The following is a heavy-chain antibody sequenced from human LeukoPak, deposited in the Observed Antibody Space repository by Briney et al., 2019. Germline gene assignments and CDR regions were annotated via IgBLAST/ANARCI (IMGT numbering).Heavy chain of an antibody. J-gene: IGHJ4*02. V-gene: IGHV1-18*01. Sequence: GASVKVSCEASGYTFTTYGISWVRQAPGQGLEWMGWISAYNGNTNYAQKLQGRVTMTTDTSTSTAYMELRSLRSDDTAVYYCAREEYYDSSGYSGHWGQGTLVTVSS. CDR1: GYTFTTYG. CDR3: AREEYYDSSGYSGH. D-gene: IGHD3-22*01. CDR2: ISAYNGNT.